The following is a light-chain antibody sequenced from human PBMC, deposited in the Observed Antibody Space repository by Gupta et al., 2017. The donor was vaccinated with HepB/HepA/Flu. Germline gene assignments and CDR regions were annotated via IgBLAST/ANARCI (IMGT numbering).Light chain of an antibody. CDR3: QHRSNWPLT. CDR1: QSVSSY. V-gene: IGKV3-11*01. J-gene: IGKJ4*01. CDR2: DAS. Sequence: EIVFTQSPATLSLSPGERATLSCRASQSVSSYLAWYQQKPGQAPRLLIYDASNRASGIPDRFSGSGSGTDFTLTISSLEPEDFAVYYCQHRSNWPLTFGGGTKVEIK.